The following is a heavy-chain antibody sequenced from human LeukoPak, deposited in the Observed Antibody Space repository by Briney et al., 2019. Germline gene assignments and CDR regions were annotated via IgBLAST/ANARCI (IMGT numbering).Heavy chain of an antibody. CDR1: GFTFSSYW. CDR2: INSDGSST. V-gene: IGHV3-74*01. D-gene: IGHD4-17*01. Sequence: GGSLRLSCAASGFTFSSYWMHWVRHDPGKGRVWVSRINSDGSSTNYADSVKGRLTISRDKGKNTVYLQMNSLRAEDTAVYYCARYYGDRGPFDYWGQGTLVTVSS. J-gene: IGHJ4*02. CDR3: ARYYGDRGPFDY.